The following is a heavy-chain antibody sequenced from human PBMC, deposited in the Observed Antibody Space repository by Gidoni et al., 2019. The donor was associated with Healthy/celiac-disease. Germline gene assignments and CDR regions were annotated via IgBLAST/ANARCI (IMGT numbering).Heavy chain of an antibody. V-gene: IGHV3-64D*06. J-gene: IGHJ4*02. CDR3: VKGVGGNDIVVW. CDR2: ISSNGGST. D-gene: IGHD2-15*01. Sequence: EVQLVESGGGLVQHGGSLRLSCSASGLTFSSYAMHGVRQHPGKGMEYVSAISSNGGSTYYAYSVKGRFTISRDNSKNTLYLQMSSLRAEDTAVYYCVKGVGGNDIVVWWGQGTLVTVSS. CDR1: GLTFSSYA.